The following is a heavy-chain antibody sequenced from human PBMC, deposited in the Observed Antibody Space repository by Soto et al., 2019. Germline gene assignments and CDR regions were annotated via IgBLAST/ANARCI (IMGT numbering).Heavy chain of an antibody. CDR3: ARDHDSHFDY. D-gene: IGHD4-4*01. Sequence: SETLSLTCTVSGGSISSGGYYWSWIRQHPGKGLEWIGYIYYSGSTYYNPSLKSRVTISVDTSKNQFSLKLSSVTAADTAVYYCARDHDSHFDYWGQGTLVTVSS. CDR2: IYYSGST. J-gene: IGHJ4*02. V-gene: IGHV4-31*03. CDR1: GGSISSGGYY.